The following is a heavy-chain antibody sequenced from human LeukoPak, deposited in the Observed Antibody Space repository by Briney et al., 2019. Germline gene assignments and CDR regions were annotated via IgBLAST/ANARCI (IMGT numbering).Heavy chain of an antibody. V-gene: IGHV4-39*01. CDR2: ISYSGNT. CDR1: GGSIISSDYH. CDR3: ARGECSSTSCKDWFDP. D-gene: IGHD2-2*01. Sequence: SETLSLTCTVSGGSIISSDYHWGWVRQPPGKGLEWIGTISYSGNTDYNPSLRSRVTISVDTSNNQFSLRLSSVTAADTAVYYCARGECSSTSCKDWFDPWGQGTLVTVSS. J-gene: IGHJ5*02.